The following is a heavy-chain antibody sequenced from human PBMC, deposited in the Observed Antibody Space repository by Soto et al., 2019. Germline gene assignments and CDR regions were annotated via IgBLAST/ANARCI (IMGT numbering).Heavy chain of an antibody. V-gene: IGHV3-48*02. CDR2: ISSSSSTI. D-gene: IGHD3-22*01. CDR1: GFTFSSYR. J-gene: IGHJ6*02. CDR3: ARTNYYDSSGYADYYYYGMDV. Sequence: GGSLRLSCAASGFTFSSYRMNWVRQAPGKGLEWVSYISSSSSTIYYADSVKGRFTISRDNAKNSLYLQMNSLRDEDTAVYYCARTNYYDSSGYADYYYYGMDVWGQGTTVIVSS.